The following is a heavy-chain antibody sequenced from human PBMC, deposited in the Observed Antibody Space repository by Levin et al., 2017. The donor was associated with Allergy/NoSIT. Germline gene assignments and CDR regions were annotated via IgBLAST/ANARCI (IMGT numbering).Heavy chain of an antibody. Sequence: SQTLSLTCAVYGGSFSGYYWSWIRQPPGKGLEWIGEINHSGSTNYNPSLKSRVTISVDTSKNQFSLKLSSVTAADTAVYYCARSTPGAAAGMPPARSYHWFDPWGQGTLVTVSS. D-gene: IGHD6-13*01. CDR2: INHSGST. CDR3: ARSTPGAAAGMPPARSYHWFDP. V-gene: IGHV4-34*01. CDR1: GGSFSGYY. J-gene: IGHJ5*02.